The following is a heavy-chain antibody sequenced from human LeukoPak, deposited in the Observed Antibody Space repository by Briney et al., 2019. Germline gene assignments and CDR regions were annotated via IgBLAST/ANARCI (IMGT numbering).Heavy chain of an antibody. CDR1: GGSISNYY. CDR2: IYYSGST. CDR3: ASMAGRPLGFDY. V-gene: IGHV4-59*01. J-gene: IGHJ4*02. Sequence: SETLSLTCTVSGGSISNYYWSWIRQPPGKGLEWIGYIYYSGSTSYNPSLKSRVTISVDTSKNQFSLKLSSVTAADTAVYYCASMAGRPLGFDYWGQGTLVTVSS. D-gene: IGHD6-19*01.